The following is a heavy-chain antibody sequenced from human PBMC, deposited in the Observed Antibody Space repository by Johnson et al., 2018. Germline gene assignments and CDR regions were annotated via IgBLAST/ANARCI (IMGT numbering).Heavy chain of an antibody. CDR1: GYTFGNYA. J-gene: IGHJ6*02. V-gene: IGHV3-49*03. CDR2: MRSQAYGATT. D-gene: IGHD3-22*01. CDR3: TTLPLGYDSSGYYSLYAMDG. Sequence: VQLQESGGDMVEPGRPLRLSCSGSGYTFGNYAVSWFRQAPGKGLEWVGHMRSQAYGATTQLAASVQGRFTISRDDSENMLYMQMNSLKTEDTAVYYCTTLPLGYDSSGYYSLYAMDGWGQGTTVTVSS.